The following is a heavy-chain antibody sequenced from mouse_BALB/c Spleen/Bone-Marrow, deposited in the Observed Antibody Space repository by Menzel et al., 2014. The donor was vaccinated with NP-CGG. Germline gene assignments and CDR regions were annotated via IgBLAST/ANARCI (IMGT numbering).Heavy chain of an antibody. CDR2: INPYNGGT. J-gene: IGHJ4*01. Sequence: VHVKQSGPELVKPGASMKISCKASGYSFIGYTMNWVKQSHGKNLEWIGLINPYNGGTSYNQKFKGKATLTVDKSSSTAYMELLSLTSEDSAVYYCARRDYRYDEGVDYWGQGTSVTVSS. V-gene: IGHV1-18*01. D-gene: IGHD2-14*01. CDR3: ARRDYRYDEGVDY. CDR1: GYSFIGYT.